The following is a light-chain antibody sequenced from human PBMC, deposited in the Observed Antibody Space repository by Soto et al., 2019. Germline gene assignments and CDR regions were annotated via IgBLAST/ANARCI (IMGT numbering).Light chain of an antibody. Sequence: QSALTQPPSASGSPGQSVTISCTGTSSDVGGYNYVSWYQQHPGKAPKLMIYEVSNRPSGVSNRFSGSKSGNTASLTISGLQAEDEADYYCSSYTSSSTAQVFGTGTKLTVL. CDR2: EVS. CDR3: SSYTSSSTAQV. V-gene: IGLV2-14*01. J-gene: IGLJ1*01. CDR1: SSDVGGYNY.